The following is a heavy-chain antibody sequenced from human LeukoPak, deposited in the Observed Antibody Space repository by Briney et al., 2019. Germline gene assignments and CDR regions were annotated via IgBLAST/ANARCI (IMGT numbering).Heavy chain of an antibody. CDR2: ISGSGGST. CDR3: ARPTHSSGYFDY. CDR1: GFTFSSYA. Sequence: GGSLRLSCAASGFTFSSYAMSWVRQAPGKGLEWVSAISGSGGSTYYADSVKGRFTISRDNSKNTLYLQMNSLRAEDTAVYYCARPTHSSGYFDYWGQGTLVTVSS. V-gene: IGHV3-23*01. J-gene: IGHJ4*02. D-gene: IGHD3-22*01.